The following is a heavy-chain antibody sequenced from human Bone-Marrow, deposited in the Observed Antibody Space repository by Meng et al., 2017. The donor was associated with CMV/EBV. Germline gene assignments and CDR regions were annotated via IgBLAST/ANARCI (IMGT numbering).Heavy chain of an antibody. D-gene: IGHD3-16*01. V-gene: IGHV3-30-3*01. J-gene: IGHJ4*02. Sequence: GESLKISCAASGFTFSSYAMHWVRQAPGKGLEWVAVISYDGSNKYYADSVKGRFTISRDNSKNTLYLQMNSLRAEDTAVYYCARSSGNCDYGSYPYYFDYWGQGTLVTVSS. CDR1: GFTFSSYA. CDR2: ISYDGSNK. CDR3: ARSSGNCDYGSYPYYFDY.